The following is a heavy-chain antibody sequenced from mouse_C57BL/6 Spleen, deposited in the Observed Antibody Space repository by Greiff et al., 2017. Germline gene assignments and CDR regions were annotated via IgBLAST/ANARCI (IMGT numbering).Heavy chain of an antibody. Sequence: QVQLQQSGAELVRPGASVTLSCKASGYTFTDYEMHWVKQTPVHGLEWIGAIDPETGGTAYNQKFKGKAILTADKSSSTAYMELRSLTSDDSAVYYCTRQLRLPYYAMDYWGQGTSVTVSS. V-gene: IGHV1-15*01. CDR1: GYTFTDYE. D-gene: IGHD3-2*02. CDR3: TRQLRLPYYAMDY. J-gene: IGHJ4*01. CDR2: IDPETGGT.